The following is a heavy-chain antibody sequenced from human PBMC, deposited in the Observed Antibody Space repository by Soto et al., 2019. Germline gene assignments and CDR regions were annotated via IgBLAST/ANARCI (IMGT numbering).Heavy chain of an antibody. V-gene: IGHV3-33*01. J-gene: IGHJ4*02. Sequence: QVQLVESGGGVVQPGRSLRLSCAASGFTFSSYGMHWVRQAPGKGLEWVAVIWYDGSNKYYADSVKGRFTISRDNSKNTLYLQMNSLRAEDTAVYYCARDTVDTAMVFDYWGQGTLVTVSS. CDR1: GFTFSSYG. CDR2: IWYDGSNK. D-gene: IGHD5-18*01. CDR3: ARDTVDTAMVFDY.